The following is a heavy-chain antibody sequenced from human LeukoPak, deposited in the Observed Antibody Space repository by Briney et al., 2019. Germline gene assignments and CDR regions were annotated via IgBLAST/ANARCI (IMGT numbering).Heavy chain of an antibody. Sequence: GGSLRLSCAASGFTFSSYARSWVRQAPGKGLEWVSAISGSGGSTYYADSVKGRFTISRDNSKNTLYLQMNSLRAEDTAVYYCAKDKVPGIAVAGRLGYWGQGTLVTVSS. CDR1: GFTFSSYA. J-gene: IGHJ4*02. CDR3: AKDKVPGIAVAGRLGY. CDR2: ISGSGGST. D-gene: IGHD6-19*01. V-gene: IGHV3-23*01.